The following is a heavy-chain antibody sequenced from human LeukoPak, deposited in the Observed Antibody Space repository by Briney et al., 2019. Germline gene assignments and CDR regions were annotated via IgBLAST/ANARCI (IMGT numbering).Heavy chain of an antibody. Sequence: GGSLRLSCAASGLAFSAYKMHWVRQAPGKGLVWVSHVNSDGSWTSHADSVKGRFTISKDNAKNTVYLQMNNLRTEDTAVYYCVSFYETNWGRGTLVTVSS. CDR1: GLAFSAYK. CDR3: VSFYETN. V-gene: IGHV3-74*01. D-gene: IGHD2-2*01. J-gene: IGHJ4*02. CDR2: VNSDGSWT.